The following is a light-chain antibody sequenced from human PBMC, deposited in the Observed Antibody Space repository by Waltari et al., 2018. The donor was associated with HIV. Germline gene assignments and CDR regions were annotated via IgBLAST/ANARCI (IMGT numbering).Light chain of an antibody. Sequence: EIVLTQSPVTLSLSPGERATLSCRASQSVRTYLAWYQQKPGKAPRLLIYDASNRATGIPARFSGSGSGTDFTLTISSLEPEDFAVYYCQQRSKWLTFGGGTKVEIK. J-gene: IGKJ4*01. V-gene: IGKV3-11*01. CDR3: QQRSKWLT. CDR2: DAS. CDR1: QSVRTY.